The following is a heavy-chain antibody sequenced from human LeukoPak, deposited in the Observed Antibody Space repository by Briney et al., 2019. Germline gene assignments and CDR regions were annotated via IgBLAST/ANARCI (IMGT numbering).Heavy chain of an antibody. CDR2: IIPIFGTA. V-gene: IGHV1-69*05. CDR1: GGTFSSYA. CDR3: ARGPGAAMVDILDYYYYMDV. D-gene: IGHD5-18*01. Sequence: ASVKVSCKASGGTFSSYAISWVRQAPGQGLEWMGRIIPIFGTANYAQKFQGRVTITTDESTSTAYMELSSLRSEDTAVYYCARGPGAAMVDILDYYYYMDVWGKGTTVTVSS. J-gene: IGHJ6*03.